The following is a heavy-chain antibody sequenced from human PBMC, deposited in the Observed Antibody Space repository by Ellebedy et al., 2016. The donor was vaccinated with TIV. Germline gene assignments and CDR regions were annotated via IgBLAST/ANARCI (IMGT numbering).Heavy chain of an antibody. CDR2: FDPEDGET. CDR3: AAGASPNNNGYAFDI. J-gene: IGHJ3*02. Sequence: ASVKVSCKVSGYTLTELSMHWVRQAPGKGLEWMGGFDPEDGETIYAQKFQGRVTLTEGTSTDTAYMELRSLRSEDTAVYYCAAGASPNNNGYAFDIWGQGTLITVSS. V-gene: IGHV1-24*01. CDR1: GYTLTELS. D-gene: IGHD1/OR15-1a*01.